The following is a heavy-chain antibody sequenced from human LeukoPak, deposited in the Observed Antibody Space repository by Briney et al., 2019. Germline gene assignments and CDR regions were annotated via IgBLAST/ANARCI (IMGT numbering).Heavy chain of an antibody. CDR1: GYTFTGYH. V-gene: IGHV1-2*02. J-gene: IGHJ4*02. CDR3: ARDLGASSGTYLY. D-gene: IGHD1-26*01. Sequence: ASVKVSCKASGYTFTGYHIHWVRQAPGQGLEYMGWINPNTGGTHYAQRLQGRVIMTRDTSISTAYMELYRLRSDDTAIYYCARDLGASSGTYLYWGQGTLVTVSS. CDR2: INPNTGGT.